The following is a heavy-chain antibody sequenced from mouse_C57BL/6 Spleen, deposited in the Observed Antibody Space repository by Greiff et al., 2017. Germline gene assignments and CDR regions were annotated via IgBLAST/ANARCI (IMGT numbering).Heavy chain of an antibody. Sequence: VHVKQSGAELVRPGASVKLSCTASGFNIKDDYMHWVKQRPEQGLEWIGWIDPENGDTEYASKFQGKATITADTSSNTAYLQLSSRTSEDTAVYYCTTPFAYWGQGTLVTVSA. CDR1: GFNIKDDY. CDR3: TTPFAY. V-gene: IGHV14-4*01. CDR2: IDPENGDT. J-gene: IGHJ3*01.